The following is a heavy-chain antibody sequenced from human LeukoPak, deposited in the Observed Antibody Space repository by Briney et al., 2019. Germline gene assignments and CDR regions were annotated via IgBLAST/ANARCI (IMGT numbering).Heavy chain of an antibody. D-gene: IGHD1-26*01. CDR3: ARDRRPGSYSPYYFDY. J-gene: IGHJ4*02. CDR2: ISSSSSYI. Sequence: GGSLRLSCAASGFTFSSYSMNWVRQAPGKGLEWVSSISSSSSYIYYADSVKGRFTISRDNAKNSLYLQMNSLRAEDTAVYYCARDRRPGSYSPYYFDYWGQGTLVTVSS. CDR1: GFTFSSYS. V-gene: IGHV3-21*01.